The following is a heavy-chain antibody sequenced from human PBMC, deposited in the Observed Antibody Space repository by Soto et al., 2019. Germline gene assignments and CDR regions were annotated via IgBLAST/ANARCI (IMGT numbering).Heavy chain of an antibody. J-gene: IGHJ4*02. CDR3: ARLSSIDSSGYYLDY. Sequence: SETLSLTCTVSGGSISSGDYYWSWIRQHPGKGLEWIGYIYYSGSTHYSSSLKSRVTMSIDTSKNQFPLKLTSVTAADTAVYYCARLSSIDSSGYYLDYWGQGTLVTVSS. CDR2: IYYSGST. D-gene: IGHD3-22*01. CDR1: GGSISSGDYY. V-gene: IGHV4-31*03.